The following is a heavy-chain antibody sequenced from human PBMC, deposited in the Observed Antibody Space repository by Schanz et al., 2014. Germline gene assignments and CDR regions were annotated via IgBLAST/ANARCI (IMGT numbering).Heavy chain of an antibody. J-gene: IGHJ4*02. D-gene: IGHD1-26*01. CDR1: GFTFSSYS. V-gene: IGHV3-48*01. CDR2: IRSSSTPI. Sequence: VQLVDSGGGLVKPGGSLRLSCTASGFTFSSYSMNWVRQAPGKGPEWVSYIRSSSTPIYYADSVKGRFTISRDNAKNSLYLQMNSLRAEDTGLYFCARGGSGSHYRLDYWGQGTLVTVSS. CDR3: ARGGSGSHYRLDY.